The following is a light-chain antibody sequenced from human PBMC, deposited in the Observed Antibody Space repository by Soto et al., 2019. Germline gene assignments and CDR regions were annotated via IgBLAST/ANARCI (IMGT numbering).Light chain of an antibody. CDR1: ISNLGSNF. Sequence: QSVLTQPPSASGTPGQRVTISCSGSISNLGSNFIYWYQQLPGAAPKLLISRNNERPSGVPDRFSGSKSGTSASLAISGLRSEHEADYHCAAWDDSLSGVVFGGGTKLTVL. J-gene: IGLJ3*02. CDR2: RNN. CDR3: AAWDDSLSGVV. V-gene: IGLV1-47*01.